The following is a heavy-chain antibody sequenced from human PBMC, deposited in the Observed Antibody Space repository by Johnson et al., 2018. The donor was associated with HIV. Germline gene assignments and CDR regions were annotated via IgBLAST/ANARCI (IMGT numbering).Heavy chain of an antibody. Sequence: VQLVESGGGVVQPGRSLRLSCAASGFTFSSYEMNWVRQAPGKGLEWVSYISSSGSTIYNADSVKGRFTTSRDNAKNSLYLQMNSLRADDTAVYYCAGDIVLMVYASRGALDIWGQGTMVTVSS. CDR1: GFTFSSYE. J-gene: IGHJ3*02. D-gene: IGHD2-8*01. CDR3: AGDIVLMVYASRGALDI. V-gene: IGHV3-48*03. CDR2: ISSSGSTI.